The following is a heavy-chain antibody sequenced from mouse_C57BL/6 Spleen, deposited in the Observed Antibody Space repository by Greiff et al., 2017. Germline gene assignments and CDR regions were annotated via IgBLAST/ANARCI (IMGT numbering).Heavy chain of an antibody. V-gene: IGHV1-64*01. D-gene: IGHD4-1*01. CDR2: IHPNSGST. CDR3: ASGWDDWFAY. CDR1: GYTLTSYW. Sequence: VQLQQPGAELVKPGASVKLSCKASGYTLTSYWMHWVKQRPGPGLEWIGMIHPNSGSTNYNEKFKSKATLTVDKSSSTAYMQLSSLTSEDSAVYYFASGWDDWFAYWGQGTLVTVSA. J-gene: IGHJ3*01.